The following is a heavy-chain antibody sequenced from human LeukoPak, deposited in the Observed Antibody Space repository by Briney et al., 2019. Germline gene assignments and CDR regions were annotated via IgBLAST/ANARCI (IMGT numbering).Heavy chain of an antibody. CDR2: INPNSGGT. V-gene: IGHV1-2*06. CDR1: GCTFTGDY. Sequence: ASVKVSCKASGCTFTGDYMHWVRQAPGQGLEWLERINPNSGGTSYAQKFLGRVTMTRDTSISTAYMELTRLTSDDTAMYYCARSTVVGATIGDHWGQGTLVTVSS. CDR3: ARSTVVGATIGDH. D-gene: IGHD1-26*01. J-gene: IGHJ4*02.